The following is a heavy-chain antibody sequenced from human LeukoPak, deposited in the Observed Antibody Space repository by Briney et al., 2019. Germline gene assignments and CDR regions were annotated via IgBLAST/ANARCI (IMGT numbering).Heavy chain of an antibody. CDR2: IDDTGGTT. CDR1: GFTFSVFG. CDR3: AKGAGYRSSGWYFDH. D-gene: IGHD6-19*01. J-gene: IGHJ4*02. Sequence: GGSLRLSCAASGFTFSVFGMSWVHQAPGKGLEWVSDIDDTGGTTYYADSVKGQSTISRDNSKNTLYLQVNRLRAEDTAVYYCAKGAGYRSSGWYFDHWGQGTLVTVSS. V-gene: IGHV3-23*01.